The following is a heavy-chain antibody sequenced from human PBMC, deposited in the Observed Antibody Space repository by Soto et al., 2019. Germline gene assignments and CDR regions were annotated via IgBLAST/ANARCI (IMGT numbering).Heavy chain of an antibody. Sequence: QLQLQESGPRLVKPSETLSLTCSVSGGSISSSSYSWGWIRQPPGKGLEWIGTIYYSGSTHYNPSLGCRVAISADTPNNQLSLRLSSVTAADTAVYYCGRQPGHCGSTTCFGYYSVDVWGQGTTVTVS. CDR2: IYYSGST. V-gene: IGHV4-39*01. D-gene: IGHD2-2*01. CDR3: GRQPGHCGSTTCFGYYSVDV. J-gene: IGHJ6*02. CDR1: GGSISSSSYS.